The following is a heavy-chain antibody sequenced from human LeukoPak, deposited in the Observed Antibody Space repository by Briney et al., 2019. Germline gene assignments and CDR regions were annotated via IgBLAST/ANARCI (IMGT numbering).Heavy chain of an antibody. CDR3: ASPSGSYYAY. J-gene: IGHJ4*02. D-gene: IGHD1-26*01. Sequence: KFQGRVTITRDTSASTAYMELSSLRSEDTAVYYCASPSGSYYAYWGQGTLVTVSS. V-gene: IGHV1-3*01.